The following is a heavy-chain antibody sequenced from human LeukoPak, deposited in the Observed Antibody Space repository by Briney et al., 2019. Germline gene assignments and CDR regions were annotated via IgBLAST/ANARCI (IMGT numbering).Heavy chain of an antibody. V-gene: IGHV3-48*02. CDR1: GFTFSSYS. J-gene: IGHJ4*02. CDR3: AILSGDYDSSGYTDY. Sequence: GGSLRLSCAASGFTFSSYSVNWVRQAPGEGLEWVSYISSSSSTIYYADSVKGRFTISRDNAKNSLYLQMNSLRDEDTAVYYCAILSGDYDSSGYTDYWGQGTLVTVSS. D-gene: IGHD3-22*01. CDR2: ISSSSSTI.